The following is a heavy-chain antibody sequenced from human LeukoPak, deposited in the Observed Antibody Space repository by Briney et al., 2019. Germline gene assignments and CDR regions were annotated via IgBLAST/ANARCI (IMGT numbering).Heavy chain of an antibody. CDR3: ATEGAVPGIDH. Sequence: PSETLSLTCNVSGGSISRFSWSWIRQSAGKGLVWIGRIYTSGTTNYNPSLKSQVSMSLDTSKSQFSLRLNSVTAADTAVYYCATEGAVPGIDHWGQGIQVTVSS. V-gene: IGHV4-4*07. CDR2: IYTSGTT. J-gene: IGHJ4*02. CDR1: GGSISRFS. D-gene: IGHD6-19*01.